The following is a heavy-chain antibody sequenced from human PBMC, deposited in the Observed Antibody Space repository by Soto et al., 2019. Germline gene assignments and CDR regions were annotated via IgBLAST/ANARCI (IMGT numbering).Heavy chain of an antibody. V-gene: IGHV3-53*04. D-gene: IGHD4-17*01. CDR3: ARDATVTTGSYWNFDL. J-gene: IGHJ2*01. CDR2: IYSGGNT. CDR1: GFSVNTNY. Sequence: EVLLVESGGGLVQPGGSLTLSCAASGFSVNTNYMSWVRQAPGKGLEWVSVIYSGGNTYYAASVKGRFTISRHISENTLYLQMNSLRVEDTAVYYCARDATVTTGSYWNFDLWGRGTLVTVSS.